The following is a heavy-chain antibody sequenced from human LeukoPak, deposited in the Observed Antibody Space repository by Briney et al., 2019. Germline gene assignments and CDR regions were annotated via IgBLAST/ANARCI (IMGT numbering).Heavy chain of an antibody. CDR2: IRSSGTTI. CDR1: GFTFSDYY. Sequence: GGSLRLSCVASGFTFSDYYMSWIRQAPGKGLEWVSYIRSSGTTIHYADSVKGRFTISRDNAKNSLYLQMNSLRAEDTAVYYCARDRGAVNDVFDSWGQGTLVTVSS. V-gene: IGHV3-11*04. CDR3: ARDRGAVNDVFDS. J-gene: IGHJ4*02. D-gene: IGHD6-19*01.